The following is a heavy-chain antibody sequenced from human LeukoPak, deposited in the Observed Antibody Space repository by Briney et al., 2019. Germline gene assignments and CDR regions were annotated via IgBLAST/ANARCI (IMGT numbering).Heavy chain of an antibody. CDR1: GDTFTSYG. CDR2: SSAYNGNT. Sequence: ASVKVSSKASGDTFTSYGISWVRQAPGPGLEWMGWSSAYNGNTNCAQKLQGRVTMTTDTSTSTAYMELRSLRSDDTAVYYCARGFGIAAAGTGANWFDPWGQGTLVTVSS. CDR3: ARGFGIAAAGTGANWFDP. V-gene: IGHV1-18*01. J-gene: IGHJ5*02. D-gene: IGHD6-13*01.